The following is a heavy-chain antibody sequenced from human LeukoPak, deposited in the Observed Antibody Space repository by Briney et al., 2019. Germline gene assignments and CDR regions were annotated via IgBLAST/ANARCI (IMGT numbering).Heavy chain of an antibody. D-gene: IGHD3-10*01. CDR1: GFTVSSNY. J-gene: IGHJ4*02. CDR3: ARGIYGSGSYSFDY. Sequence: PGGSLRLSCAASGFTVSSNYMSWVRQAPGKGLEWVANIKQDGSMKGYVDSVKGRFTISRDNSKNTLYLQMNSLRAEDTAVYYCARGIYGSGSYSFDYWGQGTLVTVSS. CDR2: IKQDGSMK. V-gene: IGHV3-7*03.